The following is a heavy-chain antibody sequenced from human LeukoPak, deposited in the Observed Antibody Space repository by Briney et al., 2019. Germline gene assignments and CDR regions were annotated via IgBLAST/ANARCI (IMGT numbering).Heavy chain of an antibody. J-gene: IGHJ5*02. Sequence: ASVKVSCKASGYSFTDKYMHWVRQAPGQGLEWMGRINPNSGGTNYVQKFQGRVTMTTDTSMSTAYMELSRLTSDDTAVYYCARAGGLGWFDPWGQGTLVTVSS. CDR2: INPNSGGT. V-gene: IGHV1-2*06. CDR3: ARAGGLGWFDP. CDR1: GYSFTDKY.